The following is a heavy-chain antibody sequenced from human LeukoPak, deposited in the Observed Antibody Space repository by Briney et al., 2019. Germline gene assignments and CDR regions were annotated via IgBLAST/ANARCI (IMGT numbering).Heavy chain of an antibody. CDR3: ATTYCSSISCLDVFNM. CDR1: GVSFSDGRYY. D-gene: IGHD2-2*01. Sequence: SQTLSLTCNVSGVSFSDGRYYWPWIRQHPGKVLEWIGCKYCSGSAKEDRSRKSRLTISIDTSKNKFSLHLSSVTAADTATYYCATTYCSSISCLDVFNMWGQGTRVTVSS. J-gene: IGHJ3*02. CDR2: KYCSGSA. V-gene: IGHV4-31*03.